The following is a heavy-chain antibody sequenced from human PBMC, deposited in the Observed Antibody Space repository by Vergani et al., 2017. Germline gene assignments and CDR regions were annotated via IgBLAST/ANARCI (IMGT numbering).Heavy chain of an antibody. CDR2: ISHDGSNK. J-gene: IGHJ4*02. CDR1: GFTFSSYA. Sequence: QVQLVESGGGVVQPGRSLRLPCAASGFTFSSYAMHWVRQAPGKGLEWVAVISHDGSNKYYADSVKGRFTISRDNYKNTLYLQMNSLRAEDTAVYYCARGWELLLYWGQGTLVTVSS. D-gene: IGHD1-26*01. V-gene: IGHV3-30*04. CDR3: ARGWELLLY.